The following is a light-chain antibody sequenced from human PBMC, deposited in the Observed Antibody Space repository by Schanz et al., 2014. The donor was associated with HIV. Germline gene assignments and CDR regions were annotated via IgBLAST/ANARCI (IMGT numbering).Light chain of an antibody. CDR3: QQYGSSPTWT. CDR1: QSVRGSY. Sequence: IVLTQSPGTLSLSPGERATLSCRVSQSVRGSYLAWYQQKPGQAPRLLIYGASSRAAGIPDRFSGSGSGTDFTLTISRLEPEDFAVYYCQQYGSSPTWTFGQGTKVEIK. J-gene: IGKJ1*01. CDR2: GAS. V-gene: IGKV3-20*01.